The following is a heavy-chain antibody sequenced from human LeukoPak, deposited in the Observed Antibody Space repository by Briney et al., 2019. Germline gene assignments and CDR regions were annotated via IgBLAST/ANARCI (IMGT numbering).Heavy chain of an antibody. J-gene: IGHJ4*02. CDR2: ISAYNGNT. CDR3: ARDRNRYYFDY. CDR1: GYTFTSYG. V-gene: IGHV1-18*01. Sequence: ASVRVSCKASGYTFTSYGISWVRQAPGQGLEWMGWISAYNGNTNYAQKLQGRVTMTTDTSTSTVYMELRSLRSDDTAVYYCARDRNRYYFDYWGQGTLVTVSS. D-gene: IGHD1-14*01.